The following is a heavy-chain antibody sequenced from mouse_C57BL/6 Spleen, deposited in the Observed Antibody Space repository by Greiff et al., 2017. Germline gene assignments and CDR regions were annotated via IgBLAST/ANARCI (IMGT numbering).Heavy chain of an antibody. CDR1: GFTFSSYA. J-gene: IGHJ2*01. D-gene: IGHD2-10*01. Sequence: EVQLQQSGEGLVKPGGSLKLSCAASGFTFSSYAMSWVRQTPEKRLEWVAYISSGGDYIYYADTVKGRFTISRDNARNTLYLQMSSLKSEDTAMYYCTRGGLPLDYWGQGTTLTVSS. CDR3: TRGGLPLDY. CDR2: ISSGGDYI. V-gene: IGHV5-9-1*02.